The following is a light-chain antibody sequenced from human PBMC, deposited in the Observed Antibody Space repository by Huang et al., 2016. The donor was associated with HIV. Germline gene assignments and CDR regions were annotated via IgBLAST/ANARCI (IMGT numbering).Light chain of an antibody. V-gene: IGKV1-27*01. CDR2: GAS. CDR3: QKYSNDPRA. CDR1: QGIRNF. J-gene: IGKJ1*01. Sequence: DIQMTQSPSSLSASVGDRVTITCRASQGIRNFVAWYQQKPGKPPKLLSYGASTLESGVPSRFSGCGSETEFTLTIRSMQTEDVATYYCQKYSNDPRAFGQGTRVDIK.